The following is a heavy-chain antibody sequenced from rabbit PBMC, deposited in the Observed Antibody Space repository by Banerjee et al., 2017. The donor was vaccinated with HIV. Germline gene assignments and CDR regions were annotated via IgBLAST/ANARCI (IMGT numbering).Heavy chain of an antibody. D-gene: IGHD8-1*01. V-gene: IGHV1S40*01. CDR2: IAESSSGST. CDR1: GFSFSSSYR. Sequence: QSLEESGGDLVKPGATLTLTCTASGFSFSSSYRICWVRQAPGRGLEWIACIAESSSGSTWYASWVNGRFTISKTSSTTVTLQLTSLTAADTATYFCARGYGGSTYYWGFNLWGQGTLVTVS. J-gene: IGHJ4*01. CDR3: ARGYGGSTYYWGFNL.